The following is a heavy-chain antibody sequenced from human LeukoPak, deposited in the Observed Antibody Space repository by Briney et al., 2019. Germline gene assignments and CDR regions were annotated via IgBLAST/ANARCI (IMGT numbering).Heavy chain of an antibody. D-gene: IGHD3-10*01. CDR3: VRYWSDYKHY. CDR2: ISSSSSTI. CDR1: GFTFRSYS. V-gene: IGHV3-48*01. J-gene: IGHJ4*02. Sequence: AGGALRLSCAASGFTFRSYSMNWVRQAPGKGLEWVSYISSSSSTIYYADSVKGRFTISRDNAKNSLYLQMNSLRADDTAVYYCVRYWSDYKHYWGRGTLVTVSS.